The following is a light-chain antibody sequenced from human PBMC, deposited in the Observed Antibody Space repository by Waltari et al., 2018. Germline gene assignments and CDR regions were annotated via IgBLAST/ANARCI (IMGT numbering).Light chain of an antibody. V-gene: IGKV3-15*01. CDR2: GAS. Sequence: EIVMTHSPATLSLSPGETATLSCRASQSVSTNLAWYQQKPGQAPRLLIYGASTRATGIPARFSGSGSGTEFTLTISSLQSEDFAVYYCQQYNDWSFGQGTKLEIK. CDR1: QSVSTN. J-gene: IGKJ2*01. CDR3: QQYNDWS.